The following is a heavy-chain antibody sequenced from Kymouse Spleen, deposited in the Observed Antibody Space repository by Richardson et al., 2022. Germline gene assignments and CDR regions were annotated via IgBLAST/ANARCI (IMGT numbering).Heavy chain of an antibody. V-gene: IGHV3-7*01. J-gene: IGHJ4*02. CDR1: GFTFSSYW. Sequence: EVQLVESGGGLVQPGGSLRLSCAASGFTFSSYWMSWVRQAPGKGLEWVANIKQDGSEKYYVDSVKGRFTISRDNAKNSLYLQMNSLRAEDTAVYYCARDRGGYCSSTSCPTLTGPFDYWGQGTLVTVSS. D-gene: IGHD2-2*02. CDR2: IKQDGSEK. CDR3: ARDRGGYCSSTSCPTLTGPFDY.